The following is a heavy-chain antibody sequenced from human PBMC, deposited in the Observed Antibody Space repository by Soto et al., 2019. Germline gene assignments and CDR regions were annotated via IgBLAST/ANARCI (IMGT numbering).Heavy chain of an antibody. Sequence: SETLSLTCAVSGGSISSGGYSWSWIRQPPGKGLEWIGYIYHSASTYYNPSLKSRVTISVDRSKNQFSLKLSSVTAAATAVYYRTRFSAPWGQGTLVTVSS. CDR2: IYHSAST. J-gene: IGHJ5*02. V-gene: IGHV4-30-2*01. CDR1: GGSISSGGYS. CDR3: TRFSAP.